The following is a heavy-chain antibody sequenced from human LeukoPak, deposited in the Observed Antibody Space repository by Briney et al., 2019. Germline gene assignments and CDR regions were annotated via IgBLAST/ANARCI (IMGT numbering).Heavy chain of an antibody. Sequence: SVKVSCKASGGTFSSYAISWVRQAPGQGLEWMGGIIPIFGTANYAQKFQGRVTITTDESTSTAYMELSSLRSEDTAVYYCALSYYYDSSGYYPPFDYWGQGTLVTVSS. J-gene: IGHJ4*02. CDR2: IIPIFGTA. CDR1: GGTFSSYA. CDR3: ALSYYYDSSGYYPPFDY. V-gene: IGHV1-69*05. D-gene: IGHD3-22*01.